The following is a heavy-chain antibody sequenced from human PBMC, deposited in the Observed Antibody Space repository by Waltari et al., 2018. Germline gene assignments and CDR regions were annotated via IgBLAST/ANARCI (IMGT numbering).Heavy chain of an antibody. CDR3: ARGRSGLSIIGDAFDI. J-gene: IGHJ3*02. CDR1: GGTFSSYA. Sequence: QVQLVQSGAEVKKPGSSVKVSCKASGGTFSSYAISWVRQAPGQGLEWMGGISPIFGTANYAQKFQGRVTITADESTSTAYRELSSLRSEDTAVYYCARGRSGLSIIGDAFDIWGQGTMVTVSS. D-gene: IGHD3-22*01. CDR2: ISPIFGTA. V-gene: IGHV1-69*01.